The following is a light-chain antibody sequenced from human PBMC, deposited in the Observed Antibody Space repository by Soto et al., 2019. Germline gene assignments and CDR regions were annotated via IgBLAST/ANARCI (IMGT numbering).Light chain of an antibody. Sequence: EIALTQSPGTLSLSPGERATLSCRASQSVSSSYLAWYQQKPGQAPRLLIYGASSRATGIPDRFSGSGSGTDFTLTISRLEPEDFAVYYCQQYGNSPGISFGQGTRLEIK. V-gene: IGKV3-20*01. J-gene: IGKJ5*01. CDR3: QQYGNSPGIS. CDR1: QSVSSSY. CDR2: GAS.